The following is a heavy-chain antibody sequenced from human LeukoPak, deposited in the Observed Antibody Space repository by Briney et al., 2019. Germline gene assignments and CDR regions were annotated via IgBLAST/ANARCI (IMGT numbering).Heavy chain of an antibody. CDR2: INYSGST. Sequence: SETLSLTCAVYGGSFSGYYWSWLRQAPGKGLEWIGYINYSGSTNSNPSLRSRVTISVDTSKNQFSLKLSSAAAADTAVYYCARTHYYGSGSSHFDYWGQGTLVTVSS. V-gene: IGHV4-59*08. J-gene: IGHJ4*02. D-gene: IGHD3-10*01. CDR3: ARTHYYGSGSSHFDY. CDR1: GGSFSGYY.